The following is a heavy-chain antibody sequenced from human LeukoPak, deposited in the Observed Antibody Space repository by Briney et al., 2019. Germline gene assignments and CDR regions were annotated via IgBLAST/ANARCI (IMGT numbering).Heavy chain of an antibody. V-gene: IGHV3-66*02. CDR2: IYSGGST. D-gene: IGHD2-2*01. Sequence: GGSLRLSCAASGFTVSSNYMSWVRQAPGEGLEWVSVIYSGGSTYYADSVKGRFTTSRDNSKNTLYLQMNSLKGVGTAGYYCARGAGYFYSTSCYSVYYWGQGTLVTVSS. CDR1: GFTVSSNY. J-gene: IGHJ4*02. CDR3: ARGAGYFYSTSCYSVYY.